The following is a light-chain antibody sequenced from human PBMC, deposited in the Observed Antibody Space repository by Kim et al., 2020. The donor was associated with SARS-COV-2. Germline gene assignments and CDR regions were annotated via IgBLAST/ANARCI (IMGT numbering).Light chain of an antibody. Sequence: DIQMTQSPSSLSASVGDRVTITCRASQGISSNVAWYQQKPGDVPKLLIYDASALLSGVPSRFSGSGSGTDFTLTISSLQPEDVATYYCQKYNSAPWTFGQGSKVGIK. CDR1: QGISSN. CDR2: DAS. V-gene: IGKV1-27*01. J-gene: IGKJ1*01. CDR3: QKYNSAPWT.